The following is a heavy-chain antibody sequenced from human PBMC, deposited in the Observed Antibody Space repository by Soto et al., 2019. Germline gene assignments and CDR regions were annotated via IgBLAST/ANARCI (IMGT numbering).Heavy chain of an antibody. CDR3: AKDQASGQGSFDS. CDR2: ISYDGSNQ. V-gene: IGHV3-30*18. CDR1: GFTFNIYG. J-gene: IGHJ4*02. Sequence: GGSLRLSCAAAGFTFNIYGMHWVRQAPDKGLEWVALISYDGSNQYYADSVKGRFTISRDNSKNTLFLQMNSLRADDTAVYYCAKDQASGQGSFDSWGQGTLVTVSS.